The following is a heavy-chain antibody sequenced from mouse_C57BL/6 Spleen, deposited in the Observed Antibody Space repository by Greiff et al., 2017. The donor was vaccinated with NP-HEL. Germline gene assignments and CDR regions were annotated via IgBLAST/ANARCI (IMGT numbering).Heavy chain of an antibody. J-gene: IGHJ1*03. Sequence: EVQLQQSGPELVKPGASVKISCKASGYTFTDYYMNWVKQSHGKSLEWIGDINPNNGGTSYNQKFKGKATLTVDKSSSTAYMELRSLTSEDSAVYYCASTYYYGSSYLWYFDVWGTGTTVTVSS. CDR2: INPNNGGT. CDR1: GYTFTDYY. V-gene: IGHV1-26*01. CDR3: ASTYYYGSSYLWYFDV. D-gene: IGHD1-1*01.